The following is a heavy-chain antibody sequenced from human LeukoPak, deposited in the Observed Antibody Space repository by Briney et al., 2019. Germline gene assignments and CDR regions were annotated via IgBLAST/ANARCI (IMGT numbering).Heavy chain of an antibody. Sequence: GGSLRLSCAASGFTFSSYGMHWVRQAPGKGLEWVALIWYDGSNKYYADSVKGRFTISRDNSKNTLYLQMNSLRAEDTAVYYCANAIQLWSTDYWGQGTLVTVSS. V-gene: IGHV3-30*02. CDR2: IWYDGSNK. J-gene: IGHJ4*02. CDR3: ANAIQLWSTDY. D-gene: IGHD5-18*01. CDR1: GFTFSSYG.